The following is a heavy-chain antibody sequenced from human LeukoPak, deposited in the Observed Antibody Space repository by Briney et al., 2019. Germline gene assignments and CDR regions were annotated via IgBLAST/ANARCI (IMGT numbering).Heavy chain of an antibody. Sequence: KPSETLSLTCAVYGGSFSGYYWSWIRQPPGKGLEWIGEINHSGSTNYNPSLKSRVSISIDTSRHQFALKLSSVTAADTAVYYCARGLLYSGSFSRNWFDSWGHGTLVTVSS. CDR3: ARGLLYSGSFSRNWFDS. D-gene: IGHD1-26*01. CDR1: GGSFSGYY. V-gene: IGHV4-34*01. J-gene: IGHJ5*01. CDR2: INHSGST.